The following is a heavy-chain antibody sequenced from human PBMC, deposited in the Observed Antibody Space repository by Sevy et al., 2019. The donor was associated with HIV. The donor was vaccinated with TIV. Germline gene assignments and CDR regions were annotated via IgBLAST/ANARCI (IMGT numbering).Heavy chain of an antibody. CDR3: AKDLVKQWPERYFDY. Sequence: GGSLRLSCAASGFTFSSHGMHWVRQAPGKGLEWVAFIRYDGSNKYYADSVKGRFTISRDNSKNTLYLQMNSLRAEDTAVYYCAKDLVKQWPERYFDYWGQGTLVTVSS. D-gene: IGHD6-19*01. V-gene: IGHV3-30*02. CDR1: GFTFSSHG. J-gene: IGHJ4*02. CDR2: IRYDGSNK.